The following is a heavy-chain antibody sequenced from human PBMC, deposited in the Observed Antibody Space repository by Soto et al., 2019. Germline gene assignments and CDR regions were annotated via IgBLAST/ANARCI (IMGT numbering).Heavy chain of an antibody. CDR1: GFTVSSNY. Sequence: GGSLRLSCAASGFTVSSNYMSWVRQAPGKGLEWVSVIYSGGSTYYADSVKGRFTISRDNSKNTLYLQMNSLRAEDTAVYYCAREGAQGVRGVYYYYYGMDVWGQGTTVTVSS. V-gene: IGHV3-53*01. J-gene: IGHJ6*02. D-gene: IGHD3-10*01. CDR2: IYSGGST. CDR3: AREGAQGVRGVYYYYYGMDV.